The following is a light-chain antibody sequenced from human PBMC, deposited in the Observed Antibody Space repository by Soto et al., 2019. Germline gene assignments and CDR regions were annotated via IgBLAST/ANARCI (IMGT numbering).Light chain of an antibody. Sequence: EIVLTQSPATLSLSPGERATLSCRASQSVSSYLAWYQQKPGQAPRLLIYGASNRATGIPARFSGSGSGTDFTLTISSLQSEDFTVYSCLQYHNLWAFGQGTKVDIK. CDR2: GAS. V-gene: IGKV3D-15*01. CDR3: LQYHNLWA. J-gene: IGKJ1*01. CDR1: QSVSSY.